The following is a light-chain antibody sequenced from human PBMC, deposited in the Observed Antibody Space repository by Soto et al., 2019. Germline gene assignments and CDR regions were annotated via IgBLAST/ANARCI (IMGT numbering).Light chain of an antibody. CDR2: DTS. Sequence: QAVVTQEPSLTVSPGGTVTLTCGSSTGAVTSNHHPYWFQQKAGQAPMTLIYDTSNKHSWTPARFSGSLLGDKAALTLSGAQPEDEAQYYCLLSYNAARVFGGRTNLTVL. CDR1: TGAVTSNHH. CDR3: LLSYNAARV. J-gene: IGLJ2*01. V-gene: IGLV7-46*01.